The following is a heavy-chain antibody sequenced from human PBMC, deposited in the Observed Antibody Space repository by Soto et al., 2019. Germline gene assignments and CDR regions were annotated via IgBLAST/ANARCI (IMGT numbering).Heavy chain of an antibody. CDR2: MSYDGSDE. J-gene: IGHJ4*02. CDR3: AKGDFNYFDY. V-gene: IGHV3-30*18. CDR1: GFSFSGYG. D-gene: IGHD3-16*01. Sequence: QVQLVESGGGVVQPGRSLRLSCATSGFSFSGYGMHWVRQAPGKGPEWVAVMSYDGSDEYYADSVKGRFTIFRDNSKNTLYLQMSSLRADDTAVYYCAKGDFNYFDYWGQGTLVTVSS.